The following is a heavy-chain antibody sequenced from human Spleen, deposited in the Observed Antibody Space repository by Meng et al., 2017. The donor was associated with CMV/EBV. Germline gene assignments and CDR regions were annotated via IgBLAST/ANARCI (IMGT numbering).Heavy chain of an antibody. V-gene: IGHV3-73*01. CDR3: TRPGPYGDYEGY. D-gene: IGHD4-17*01. Sequence: GGSLRPPCAASGYPFGGSPMPWVRQASGKGLEWVGRIRSKANSYATAYAASVKGRFTISRDDSKNTAYLQMNSLKTEDTAVYYCTRPGPYGDYEGYWGQGTLVTVSS. J-gene: IGHJ4*02. CDR1: GYPFGGSP. CDR2: IRSKANSYAT.